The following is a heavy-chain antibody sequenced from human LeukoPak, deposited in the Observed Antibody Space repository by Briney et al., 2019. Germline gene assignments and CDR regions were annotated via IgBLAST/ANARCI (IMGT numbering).Heavy chain of an antibody. CDR2: VSSSGST. CDR3: AGLVSSSLDY. Sequence: PSETLSLTCTVSRGSISPYYWSWIRQPPGKGLEWIGYVSSSGSTNYNPSLKSRVTISVDRSKNQLSLKLSSVTAADTAVYCCAGLVSSSLDYWGQGALVTVSS. CDR1: RGSISPYY. J-gene: IGHJ4*02. D-gene: IGHD6-13*01. V-gene: IGHV4-59*08.